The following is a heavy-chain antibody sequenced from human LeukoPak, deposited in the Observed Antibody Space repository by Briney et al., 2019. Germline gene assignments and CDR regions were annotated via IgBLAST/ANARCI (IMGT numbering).Heavy chain of an antibody. CDR1: GGSISSYY. J-gene: IGHJ4*02. V-gene: IGHV4-59*12. Sequence: PSETLSLTCTVSGGSISSYYWSWIRQPPGKGLEWIGYIYYSGSTYYNPSLKSRVTISVDTSKNQFSLKLSSVTAADTAVYYCATDPASGYSGYDYDGYFDYWGQGTLVTVSS. CDR2: IYYSGST. D-gene: IGHD5-12*01. CDR3: ATDPASGYSGYDYDGYFDY.